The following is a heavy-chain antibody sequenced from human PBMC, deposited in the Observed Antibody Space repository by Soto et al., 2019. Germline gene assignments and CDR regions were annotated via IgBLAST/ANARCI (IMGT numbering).Heavy chain of an antibody. Sequence: QVQLQESGPGLVNPSQTLSLTCTVSGGSISSGGYYWSWIRQHPGKGLEWIGYIYYSGSTYYNPSLGSRVTISVDTSKNQFSLKLSSVTAADTTVYYCARDGGRFGTDYWGQGTLVTVSS. CDR1: GGSISSGGYY. CDR2: IYYSGST. V-gene: IGHV4-31*03. J-gene: IGHJ4*02. D-gene: IGHD3-10*01. CDR3: ARDGGRFGTDY.